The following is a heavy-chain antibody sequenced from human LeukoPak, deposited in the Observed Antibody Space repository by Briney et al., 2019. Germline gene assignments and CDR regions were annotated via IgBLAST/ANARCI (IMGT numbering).Heavy chain of an antibody. CDR1: GGSFSGYY. J-gene: IGHJ4*02. V-gene: IGHV4-39*01. D-gene: IGHD3-22*01. CDR3: ARHALPDYYDSSGRYYFDY. Sequence: SETLSLTCAVYGGSFSGYYWGRIRQPPGKGLEWIGSIYYSGSTYYNPSLKSRVTISVDTSKNQLSLKLSSVTAADTAVYYCARHALPDYYDSSGRYYFDYWGQGTLVTVSS. CDR2: IYYSGST.